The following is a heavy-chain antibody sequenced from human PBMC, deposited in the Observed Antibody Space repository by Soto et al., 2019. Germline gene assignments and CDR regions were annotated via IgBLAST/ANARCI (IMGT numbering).Heavy chain of an antibody. J-gene: IGHJ4*02. Sequence: GGSLRLSCAASGFTFSSYSMNWVRQAPGKGLEWVSYISSSSSTIYYADSVKGRFTISRDNAKNSLYLQMNSLRDEDTAVYYFASFPGSGTIFGVVIIDDYFDYWGQGTLVTVSS. V-gene: IGHV3-48*02. D-gene: IGHD3-3*01. CDR3: ASFPGSGTIFGVVIIDDYFDY. CDR2: ISSSSSTI. CDR1: GFTFSSYS.